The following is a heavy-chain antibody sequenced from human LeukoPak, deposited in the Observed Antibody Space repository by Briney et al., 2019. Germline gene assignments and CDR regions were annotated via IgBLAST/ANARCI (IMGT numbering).Heavy chain of an antibody. J-gene: IGHJ4*02. D-gene: IGHD2-8*01. V-gene: IGHV3-30-3*01. CDR3: ARTYGPFDY. CDR2: ISYDGSNK. CDR1: GFTFSSYA. Sequence: PGGSLRLSCAASGFTFSSYAMHWVRQAPGKGLEWVAVISYDGSNKYYADSVKGRFTISRDNSKNTLYLQMNSLRAEDTAVYYCARTYGPFDYWGQGTLVTVSS.